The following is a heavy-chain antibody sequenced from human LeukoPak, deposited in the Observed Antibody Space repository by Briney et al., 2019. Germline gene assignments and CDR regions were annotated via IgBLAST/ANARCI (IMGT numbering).Heavy chain of an antibody. V-gene: IGHV3-30*04. Sequence: GRSLRLSCAASGFTFSSYAMHWVRQAPGKGLEWVAVISYDGSNKYYADSVRGRFSISRDNSKNTLYLQMSSLGGEDTAVFYCERDAVRSGEMGRVAYWGQGTRVTVSS. D-gene: IGHD5-24*01. J-gene: IGHJ4*02. CDR1: GFTFSSYA. CDR2: ISYDGSNK. CDR3: ERDAVRSGEMGRVAY.